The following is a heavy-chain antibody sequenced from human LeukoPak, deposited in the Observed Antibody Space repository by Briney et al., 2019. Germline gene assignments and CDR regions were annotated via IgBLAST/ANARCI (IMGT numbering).Heavy chain of an antibody. CDR2: INPNGGGT. Sequence: ASVKVSCKASGYTFTGYYMHWVRQAPGQGLEWMGWINPNGGGTNYAQKFQGRVTMTRDTSISTAYMELSRLRSDDTAVYYCARGLEWLLYYFDYWGQGTLVTVSS. CDR3: ARGLEWLLYYFDY. V-gene: IGHV1-2*02. J-gene: IGHJ4*02. D-gene: IGHD3-3*01. CDR1: GYTFTGYY.